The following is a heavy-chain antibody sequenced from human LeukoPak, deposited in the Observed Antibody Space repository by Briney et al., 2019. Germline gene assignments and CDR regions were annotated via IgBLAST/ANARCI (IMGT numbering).Heavy chain of an antibody. CDR3: ALNYDTLTGPLTLFDY. D-gene: IGHD3-9*01. J-gene: IGHJ4*02. CDR2: IYYSGST. Sequence: SETLSLTRTVSGGSISTSNYYWGWIRQPPGKGLEWIGSIYYSGSTYYNPSLKSRVTISVDTSKNQFSLKLSSVTAADTAVYYCALNYDTLTGPLTLFDYWGQGTLVTVSS. V-gene: IGHV4-39*01. CDR1: GGSISTSNYY.